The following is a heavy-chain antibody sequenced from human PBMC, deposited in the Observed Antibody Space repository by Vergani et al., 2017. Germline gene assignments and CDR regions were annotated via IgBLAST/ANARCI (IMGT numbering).Heavy chain of an antibody. D-gene: IGHD1-7*01. CDR2: ISYDGSNK. CDR1: GFTFSSYA. J-gene: IGHJ6*03. CDR3: ARDLLELQSYYYMDV. V-gene: IGHV3-30-3*01. Sequence: QVQLVESGGGVVQPGRSLRLSCAASGFTFSSYAMHWVRQAPGKGLEWVAVISYDGSNKYYADSVKGRFTISRDNSKNTLYLQMNSLRAEDTAVYYCARDLLELQSYYYMDVWGKGTTVTVSS.